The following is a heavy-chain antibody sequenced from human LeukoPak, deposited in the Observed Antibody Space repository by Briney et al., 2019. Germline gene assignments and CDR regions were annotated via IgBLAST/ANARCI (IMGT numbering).Heavy chain of an antibody. V-gene: IGHV3-23*01. CDR3: AKGDSGPPRGFGYFDY. D-gene: IGHD5-12*01. Sequence: GGSLRLSCAASGFTFSSYAMSWVRQAPGKGREWVSAISGSGGSTYYADSVKGRFTISRDNSKNTLYLQMNSLRAEDTAVYYCAKGDSGPPRGFGYFDYWGQGTLVTVSS. CDR1: GFTFSSYA. CDR2: ISGSGGST. J-gene: IGHJ4*02.